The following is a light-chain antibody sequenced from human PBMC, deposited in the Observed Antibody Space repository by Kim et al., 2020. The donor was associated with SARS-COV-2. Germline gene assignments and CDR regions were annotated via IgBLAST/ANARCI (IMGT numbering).Light chain of an antibody. CDR1: SSDGGGEKK. Sequence: GKAVTISGKGTSSDGGGEKKVSWYQQEAGKAPKRISDEVSKRHKGVPDRFSGSKGGNKASLSVYGRQSEEEADYYCSSYVDSEQEGFGTGTKV. CDR3: SSYVDSEQEG. J-gene: IGLJ1*01. V-gene: IGLV2-8*01. CDR2: EVS.